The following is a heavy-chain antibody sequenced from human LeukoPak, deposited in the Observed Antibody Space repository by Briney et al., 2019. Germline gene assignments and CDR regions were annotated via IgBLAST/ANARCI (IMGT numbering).Heavy chain of an antibody. CDR1: GGSISSYY. J-gene: IGHJ4*02. V-gene: IGHV4-59*01. Sequence: KASETLSLTCTVSGGSISSYYWSWIRQPPGKGLEWIGYIYYSGSTNYNPSLKSRVTISVDTSKNQFSLKLSSVTAADTAVYYCARGVGATEFDYWGQGTLVTVSS. CDR2: IYYSGST. D-gene: IGHD1-26*01. CDR3: ARGVGATEFDY.